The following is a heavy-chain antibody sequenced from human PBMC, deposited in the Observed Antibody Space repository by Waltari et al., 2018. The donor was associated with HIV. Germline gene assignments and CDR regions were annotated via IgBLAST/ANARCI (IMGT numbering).Heavy chain of an antibody. D-gene: IGHD2-15*01. V-gene: IGHV3-48*04. CDR1: GFTFRCSS. CDR3: AKEVVALPHYYYYGLDV. CDR2: ISSTSNTI. Sequence: EVQLVESGGGLVQPGGSLRLSCAASGFTFRCSSMNWVRQAPGKGLEWVSYISSTSNTIYYADSVKGRFTVSRDNAKNSLSLQMNSLRAEDTAVYFCAKEVVALPHYYYYGLDVWGQGTTVTVSS. J-gene: IGHJ6*02.